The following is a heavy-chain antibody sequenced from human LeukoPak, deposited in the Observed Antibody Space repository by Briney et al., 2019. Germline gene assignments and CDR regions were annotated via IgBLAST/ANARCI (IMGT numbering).Heavy chain of an antibody. CDR1: GGSISSSNYY. CDR2: IYYSGST. Sequence: SETLPLTCTVSGGSISSSNYYWGWIRQPPGKGLEWIGSIYYSGSTYYNPSLKSRVTISVDTSKNQFSLKLNSATAADTAVYYCARAAAGTSGFDPWGQGTLVTVSS. D-gene: IGHD6-13*01. J-gene: IGHJ5*02. CDR3: ARAAAGTSGFDP. V-gene: IGHV4-39*07.